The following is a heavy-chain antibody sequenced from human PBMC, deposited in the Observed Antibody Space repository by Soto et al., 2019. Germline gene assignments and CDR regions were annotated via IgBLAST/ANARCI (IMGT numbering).Heavy chain of an antibody. J-gene: IGHJ6*02. CDR1: GYTFTTYW. CDR3: ARHVGTKTRLGYGMDV. Sequence: ESLKISCKGSGYTFTTYWIGWVRQIPGKGLEWMGIIYPGDSDTRYSPSFQGQVTISADKSISTAYLQWSSLKASDTAMYYCARHVGTKTRLGYGMDVWGQGTTVTVSS. CDR2: IYPGDSDT. V-gene: IGHV5-51*01. D-gene: IGHD1-7*01.